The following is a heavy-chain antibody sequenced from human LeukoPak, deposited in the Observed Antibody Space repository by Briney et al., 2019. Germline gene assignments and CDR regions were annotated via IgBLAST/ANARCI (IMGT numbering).Heavy chain of an antibody. Sequence: GGSLRLSCAASGFNFKNYWMTWVRQAPGGGLEWVAKIKQDGSEKDYVDSVKGRFTISRDNAKNSLYLQMNSLRADDTAVYYCAAYQSLGFWGQGTLVTVSS. CDR2: IKQDGSEK. D-gene: IGHD2-2*01. V-gene: IGHV3-7*01. J-gene: IGHJ4*02. CDR1: GFNFKNYW. CDR3: AAYQSLGF.